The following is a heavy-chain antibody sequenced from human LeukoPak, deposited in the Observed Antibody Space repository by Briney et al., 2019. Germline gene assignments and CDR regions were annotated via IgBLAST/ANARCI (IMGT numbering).Heavy chain of an antibody. CDR1: GFTFSSYA. V-gene: IGHV3-23*01. CDR3: AKQGLDYGDYEYLVNY. Sequence: GGSLRLSCAASGFTFSSYAMSWVRQAPGKGLEWVSAISGSGGSTYYADSVKGRFTISRDNSKNTLYLQMNSLRAEDTAVYYCAKQGLDYGDYEYLVNYWGQGTLVTVSS. D-gene: IGHD4-17*01. J-gene: IGHJ4*02. CDR2: ISGSGGST.